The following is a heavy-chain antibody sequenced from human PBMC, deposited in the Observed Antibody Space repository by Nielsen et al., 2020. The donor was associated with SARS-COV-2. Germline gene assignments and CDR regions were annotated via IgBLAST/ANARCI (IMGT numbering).Heavy chain of an antibody. J-gene: IGHJ4*02. CDR2: ISGSGGST. CDR3: AKDLRRQGQWLVQALYYFDY. V-gene: IGHV3-23*01. Sequence: WIRQPPGKGLEWVSAISGSGGSTYYADSVKGRFTISRDNSKNTLYLQMNSLRAEDTTVYYCAKDLRRQGQWLVQALYYFDYWGQGTLVTVSS. D-gene: IGHD6-19*01.